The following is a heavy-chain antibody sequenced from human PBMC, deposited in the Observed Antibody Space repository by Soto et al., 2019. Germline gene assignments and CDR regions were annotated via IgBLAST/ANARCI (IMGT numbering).Heavy chain of an antibody. Sequence: QVQLVESGGGVVQPGRSLRLSCAASGFIFNEYGMNWVSQAPGKGLEWVAVIWYDGSNKYYADSVRGRFTFSRDNSRNTMSLQMNSLRVEDTSMYYCAGWGCSGSNCNLNQRSFDLWGQGTIVTVSS. CDR1: GFIFNEYG. J-gene: IGHJ4*02. D-gene: IGHD2-15*01. V-gene: IGHV3-33*01. CDR3: AGWGCSGSNCNLNQRSFDL. CDR2: IWYDGSNK.